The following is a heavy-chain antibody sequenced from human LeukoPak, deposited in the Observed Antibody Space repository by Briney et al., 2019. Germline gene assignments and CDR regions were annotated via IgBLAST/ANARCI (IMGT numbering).Heavy chain of an antibody. V-gene: IGHV4-59*08. CDR1: GAPLNNCY. J-gene: IGHJ5*02. CDR3: AMQVGIYGDYNNWFDP. CDR2: VDYSGST. Sequence: SETLSLTCTVSGAPLNNCYWNWVRQPPGKELEWIGNVDYSGSTRYNPSLKSRATMSLDSSKNQFSLRLTSVTAADMAVYYCAMQVGIYGDYNNWFDPWGQGARVTVSS. D-gene: IGHD4-17*01.